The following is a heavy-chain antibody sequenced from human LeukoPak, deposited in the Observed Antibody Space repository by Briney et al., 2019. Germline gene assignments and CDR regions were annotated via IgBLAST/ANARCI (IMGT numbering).Heavy chain of an antibody. Sequence: GGSLRLSCAASGFTFSSNAMHWVRQAPGKGLEWVAVISYDGSNKYYADSVKGRFTISRDNSKNTLYLQMNSLRAEDTAVYYCARGGRVVLYYFDYWGQGTLVTVSS. CDR3: ARGGRVVLYYFDY. V-gene: IGHV3-30-3*01. D-gene: IGHD2-15*01. CDR2: ISYDGSNK. J-gene: IGHJ4*02. CDR1: GFTFSSNA.